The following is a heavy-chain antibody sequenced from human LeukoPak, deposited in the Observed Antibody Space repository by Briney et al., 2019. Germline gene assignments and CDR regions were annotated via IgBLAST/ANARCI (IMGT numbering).Heavy chain of an antibody. Sequence: PSETLSLTCTVSGGSISSYYWSWIRQPAGKGLKWIGRIYTTGSTNYNPSLKSRVTMSIDTSKKQFSIKLTSVTAADTAVYYCARGKYYYDSSSSYRYFDPWGQGTLVTVSS. D-gene: IGHD3-22*01. CDR3: ARGKYYYDSSSSYRYFDP. CDR1: GGSISSYY. CDR2: IYTTGST. J-gene: IGHJ5*02. V-gene: IGHV4-4*07.